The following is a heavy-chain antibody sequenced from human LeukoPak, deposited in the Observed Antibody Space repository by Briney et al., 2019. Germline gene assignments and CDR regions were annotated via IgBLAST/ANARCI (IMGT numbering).Heavy chain of an antibody. V-gene: IGHV3-21*01. Sequence: AQSLRLSCAVSGFTFSRYSMNCVSQAPGKWLEWVSSISSSSSYIYYADSGKDRFTTARATAKNSLYLQVHSLRAEDTAVYYCARDGDSSGYYWRADYYYGMDVWGQGTTVTVSS. CDR3: ARDGDSSGYYWRADYYYGMDV. CDR2: ISSSSSYI. J-gene: IGHJ6*02. D-gene: IGHD3-22*01. CDR1: GFTFSRYS.